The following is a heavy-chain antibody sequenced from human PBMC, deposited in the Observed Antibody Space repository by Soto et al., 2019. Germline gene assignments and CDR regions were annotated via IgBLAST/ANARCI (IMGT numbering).Heavy chain of an antibody. CDR3: AKDQQLGLQLMWYYYMDV. V-gene: IGHV3-23*01. Sequence: GGSLRLSCAASGFTFSSYAMSWVRQAPGKGLEWVSAISGSGGSTYYADSVKGRFTISRDNSKNTLYLQMNSLRAEDTAVYYCAKDQQLGLQLMWYYYMDVWGKGTTVTVSS. D-gene: IGHD5-18*01. J-gene: IGHJ6*03. CDR2: ISGSGGST. CDR1: GFTFSSYA.